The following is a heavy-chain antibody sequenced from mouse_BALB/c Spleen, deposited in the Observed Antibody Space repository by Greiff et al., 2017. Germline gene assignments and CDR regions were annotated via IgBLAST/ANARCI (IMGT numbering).Heavy chain of an antibody. V-gene: IGHV5-12-2*01. CDR3: ARHLPGAMDY. CDR2: ISNGGGST. Sequence: EVKLVESGGGLVQPGGSLKLSCAASGFTFSSYTMSWVRQTPEKRLEWVAYISNGGGSTYYPDTVKGRFTISRDNAKNTLYLQMSSLKSEDTAMYYCARHLPGAMDYWGQGTSVTVSS. CDR1: GFTFSSYT. J-gene: IGHJ4*01. D-gene: IGHD2-1*01.